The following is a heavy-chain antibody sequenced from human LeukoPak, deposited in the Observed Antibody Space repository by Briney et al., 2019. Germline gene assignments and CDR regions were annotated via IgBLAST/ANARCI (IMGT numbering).Heavy chain of an antibody. D-gene: IGHD5-18*01. CDR1: GFTFSSYA. CDR2: ISGSGGST. Sequence: GGSLRLSCAASGFTFSSYAMSWVRQAPGKGLEWVSAISGSGGSTYYADSVKGRFTISRYNSKNTLYLQMNSLRAEDTAVDYGARGDTAVVTGWFDPWGQGTLVTVSS. J-gene: IGHJ5*02. V-gene: IGHV3-23*01. CDR3: ARGDTAVVTGWFDP.